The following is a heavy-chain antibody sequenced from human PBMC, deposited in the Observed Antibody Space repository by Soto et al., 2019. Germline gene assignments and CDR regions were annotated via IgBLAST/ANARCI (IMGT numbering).Heavy chain of an antibody. J-gene: IGHJ5*02. CDR1: GGSSSSGGYS. Sequence: TLSLTCAVSGGSSSSGGYSWSWIRQPPGKGLEWIGYIYHSGSTYYNPSLKSRVTISVDTSKNQFSLKLSSVTAAYTAVYYCARDGSGYYYIWFDPWRQGTLVTVSS. V-gene: IGHV4-30-2*01. CDR3: ARDGSGYYYIWFDP. CDR2: IYHSGST. D-gene: IGHD3-22*01.